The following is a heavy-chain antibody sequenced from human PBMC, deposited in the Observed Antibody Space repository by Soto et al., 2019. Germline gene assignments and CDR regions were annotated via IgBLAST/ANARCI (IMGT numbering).Heavy chain of an antibody. V-gene: IGHV1-18*01. Sequence: GASVKVSCKASGYTFTSYVISWVRQAPGQGLEWMGWISAYNGNTNYAQKLQGRVTMTTDTSTSTAYMELRSLRSDDTAVYYCARDKLYGGNRWFVAFDIWGQGTMVTVSS. CDR1: GYTFTSYV. D-gene: IGHD2-15*01. J-gene: IGHJ3*02. CDR3: ARDKLYGGNRWFVAFDI. CDR2: ISAYNGNT.